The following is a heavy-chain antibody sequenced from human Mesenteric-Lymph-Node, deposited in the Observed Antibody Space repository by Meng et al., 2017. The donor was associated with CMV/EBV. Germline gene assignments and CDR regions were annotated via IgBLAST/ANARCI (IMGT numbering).Heavy chain of an antibody. CDR2: IYPSDSDT. J-gene: IGHJ3*02. CDR1: GYSFTSYW. D-gene: IGHD6-19*01. CDR3: ATSFSTAWSHAFDI. Sequence: KVSCKGSGYSFTSYWIGWVRQMPGKGLEWMGIIYPSDSDTRYRPSFQGQVTISADKSSSTAYLQWSSLKASDTAIYYCATSFSTAWSHAFDIWGQGTMVTVSS. V-gene: IGHV5-51*01.